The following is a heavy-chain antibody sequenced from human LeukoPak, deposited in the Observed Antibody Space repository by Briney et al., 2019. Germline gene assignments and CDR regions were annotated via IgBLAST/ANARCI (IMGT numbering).Heavy chain of an antibody. CDR2: ISNDGSDK. D-gene: IGHD3-10*01. CDR1: GFIFSSYA. CDR3: VREGTYFFASGSFQGYYFDN. Sequence: GGSLRLSCAASGFIFSSYAMHWVRQVPGKGLEWVAVISNDGSDKHHADSVKGRFTVSRDNSKHTVYLQMDRLRVEDTAIYYCVREGTYFFASGSFQGYYFDNWGQGTLVTVSS. J-gene: IGHJ4*02. V-gene: IGHV3-30*04.